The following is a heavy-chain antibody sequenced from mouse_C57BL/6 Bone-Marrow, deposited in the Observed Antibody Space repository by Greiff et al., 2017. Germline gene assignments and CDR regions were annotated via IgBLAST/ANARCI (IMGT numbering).Heavy chain of an antibody. CDR3: ARHEGGDYGDFDY. CDR1: GYTFTEYT. CDR2: FYPGSGSI. J-gene: IGHJ2*01. Sequence: QVQLQQPGAELVKPGASVKLSCKASGYTFTEYTIHWVKQRSGRGLEWIGWFYPGSGSIKYNEKFKGKATLTVDKSSSTVYMELSRLTSEDSAVYYCARHEGGDYGDFDYWGQGTTLTVSS. D-gene: IGHD2-4*01. V-gene: IGHV1-62-2*01.